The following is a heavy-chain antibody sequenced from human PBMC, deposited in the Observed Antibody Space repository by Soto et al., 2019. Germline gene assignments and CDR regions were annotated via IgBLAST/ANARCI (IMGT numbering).Heavy chain of an antibody. CDR2: ISSSSSYI. Sequence: LRLSCAASGFTFSSYSMNWVRQAPGKGLEWVSSISSSSSYIYYADSVKGRFTISRDNAKNSLYLQMNSLRAEDTAVYYCARDTYYDSSAFDYWGQGTLVTVSS. CDR3: ARDTYYDSSAFDY. D-gene: IGHD3-22*01. V-gene: IGHV3-21*01. CDR1: GFTFSSYS. J-gene: IGHJ4*02.